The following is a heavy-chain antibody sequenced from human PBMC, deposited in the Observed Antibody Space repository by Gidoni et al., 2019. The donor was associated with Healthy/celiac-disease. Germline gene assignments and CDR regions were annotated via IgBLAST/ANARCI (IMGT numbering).Heavy chain of an antibody. V-gene: IGHV4-34*01. CDR2: INHSGRT. CDR1: GGSFSGYY. D-gene: IGHD6-19*01. J-gene: IGHJ6*02. Sequence: QAQLQQWGAGLLKPSETLSLTCGVYGGSFSGYYWRWIRQPPGKGMEWIGEINHSGRTNYNPSLKNRVTISVDTSKNQFSLKLSSVTAADTAVYYYGRGGLGYYYYGMDVWGQGTTVTVSS. CDR3: GRGGLGYYYYGMDV.